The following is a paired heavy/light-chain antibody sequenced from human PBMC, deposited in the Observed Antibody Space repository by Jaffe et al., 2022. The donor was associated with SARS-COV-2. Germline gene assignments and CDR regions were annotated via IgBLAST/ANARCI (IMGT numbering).Heavy chain of an antibody. Sequence: QVQLVESGGGVVQPGRSLRLSCAASGFTFSNHGIHWVRQAPGKGLEWVAVIWYDGSNKYYADSVKGRFTISRDNSKNTLYLQMNSLRADDTGMYYCARDPQLSSSCPDYWGQGTLVAVSS. CDR1: GFTFSNHG. CDR3: ARDPQLSSSCPDY. V-gene: IGHV3-33*01. J-gene: IGHJ4*02. D-gene: IGHD6-13*01. CDR2: IWYDGSNK.
Light chain of an antibody. J-gene: IGLJ3*02. CDR3: SSYTSSGTTV. V-gene: IGLV2-14*03. CDR1: SSDVGGYNY. Sequence: QSALTQPASVSGSPGQSITISCTGTSSDVGGYNYVSWYQQHPGKAPKFMIYDVSNRPSGVSNRFSGSKSGNTASLTISGLQAEDEADYYCSSYTSSGTTVFGGGTKLTVL. CDR2: DVS.